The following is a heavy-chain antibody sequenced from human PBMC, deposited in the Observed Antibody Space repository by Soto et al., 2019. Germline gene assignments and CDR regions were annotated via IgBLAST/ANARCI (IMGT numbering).Heavy chain of an antibody. Sequence: QVQLVQSGAEVKKPGSSVKVSCKASGGTFSSYAISWVRQAPGQGLEWMGGIIPIFGTANYAQKFQGRVTITADESTRTPCMELRSLRCEDTAVYYWARGLGDIGGYYPAEYFPPWGQGPLVPVSS. V-gene: IGHV1-69*01. CDR3: ARGLGDIGGYYPAEYFPP. J-gene: IGHJ1*01. CDR2: IIPIFGTA. D-gene: IGHD3-22*01. CDR1: GGTFSSYA.